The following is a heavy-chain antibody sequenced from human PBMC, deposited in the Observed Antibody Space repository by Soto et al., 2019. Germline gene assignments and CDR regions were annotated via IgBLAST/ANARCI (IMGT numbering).Heavy chain of an antibody. Sequence: ASVKVSCKASGYTFTSYGISWVRQAPGQGLEWMGWISAYNGNTNYAQKLQGRVTMTTGTSTSTAYMELRSLRSDDTAVYYCAREPAYYYDSSGYDAALDAFDIWGQGTMVTVSS. CDR2: ISAYNGNT. J-gene: IGHJ3*02. D-gene: IGHD3-22*01. V-gene: IGHV1-18*04. CDR3: AREPAYYYDSSGYDAALDAFDI. CDR1: GYTFTSYG.